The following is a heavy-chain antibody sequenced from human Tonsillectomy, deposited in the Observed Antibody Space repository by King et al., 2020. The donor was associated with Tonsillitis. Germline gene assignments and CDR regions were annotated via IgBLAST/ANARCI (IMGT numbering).Heavy chain of an antibody. CDR2: ISSSSGYT. D-gene: IGHD2-2*01. CDR1: GFTFSDYY. V-gene: IGHV3-11*06. CDR3: AREMGGYCSSTSCYGPDYHYGIDV. Sequence: VQLVESGGGLVKPGGSLRLSCAASGFTFSDYYMSWIRQAPGKGLEWVSYISSSSGYTNYADSVKGRFTISRDNAKKSLYLQMNSLRAEDTAVYYCAREMGGYCSSTSCYGPDYHYGIDVWGQGTTVTVSS. J-gene: IGHJ6*02.